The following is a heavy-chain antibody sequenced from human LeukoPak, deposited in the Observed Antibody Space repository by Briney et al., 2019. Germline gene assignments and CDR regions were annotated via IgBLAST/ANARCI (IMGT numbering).Heavy chain of an antibody. Sequence: SETLSLTCKVSGYPIGLDYYWVWIRQAPGRGLQWIGGFHRGRIQYNSALKSRVTISKDSSKNQFSLRMWPVTAADTAFYFCARAPSSYESGNGYPNLGWLDPWGQGALVTVSS. CDR3: ARAPSSYESGNGYPNLGWLDP. J-gene: IGHJ5*02. D-gene: IGHD5-24*01. CDR1: GYPIGLDYY. CDR2: FHRGRI. V-gene: IGHV4-38-2*02.